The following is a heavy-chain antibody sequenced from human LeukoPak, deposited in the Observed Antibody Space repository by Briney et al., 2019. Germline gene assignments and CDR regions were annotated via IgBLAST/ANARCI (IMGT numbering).Heavy chain of an antibody. CDR1: GFTVSTNY. V-gene: IGHV3-53*01. CDR2: FYIVGTA. CDR3: AIRARNYYDSSGDY. Sequence: GGSLRLSCAAYGFTVSTNYMRWVRQAPGKGLEWVSFFYIVGTAYYPDSLNGRFPISRHKSNNTLYLQMNSLRAEDTAVYYCAIRARNYYDSSGDYWGQGTLVTVSS. J-gene: IGHJ4*02. D-gene: IGHD3-22*01.